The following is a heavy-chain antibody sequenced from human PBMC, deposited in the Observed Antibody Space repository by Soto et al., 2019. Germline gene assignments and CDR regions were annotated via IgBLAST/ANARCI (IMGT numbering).Heavy chain of an antibody. CDR2: IYHSGST. J-gene: IGHJ5*02. CDR3: ARERPDGARLDP. V-gene: IGHV4-30-4*01. CDR1: GGSIRSGDYY. Sequence: QVQLQESGPGLVKPSQTLSLTCTVSGGSIRSGDYYWSWIRQPPGQGLEWIGYIYHSGSTYYNPSLKRRVTISVDTPKNQFSLKLSSVTAADTAVYYCARERPDGARLDPWGQGTLVTVSS. D-gene: IGHD6-6*01.